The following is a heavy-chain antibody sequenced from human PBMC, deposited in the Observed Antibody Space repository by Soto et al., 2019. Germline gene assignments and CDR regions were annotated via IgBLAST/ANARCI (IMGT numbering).Heavy chain of an antibody. CDR1: GGSISSYY. CDR2: IYYSGST. V-gene: IGHV4-59*01. J-gene: IGHJ6*02. CDR3: ARDGNYGMDV. Sequence: SETLSLTCTVSGGSISSYYWSWIRQPPGKGLEWIGYIYYSGSTNYNPSLKSRVTISVDTSKNQFSLKLSSVTAADTAVYYCARDGNYGMDVWGQGXTVTVYS. D-gene: IGHD1-26*01.